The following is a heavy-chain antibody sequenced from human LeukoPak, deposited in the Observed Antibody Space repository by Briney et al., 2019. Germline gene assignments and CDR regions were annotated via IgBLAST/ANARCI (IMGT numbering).Heavy chain of an antibody. CDR2: FDPEDGET. CDR3: ATKGYGDSPFDY. V-gene: IGHV1-24*01. J-gene: IGHJ4*02. CDR1: GYTLTELS. Sequence: ASVKVSCKVSGYTLTELSMHWVRQAPGKGLEWMGGFDPEDGETIYAQKFQGRVTITEDTSTDTAYMELSSLRSEDAAVYYCATKGYGDSPFDYWGQGTLVTVSS. D-gene: IGHD4-17*01.